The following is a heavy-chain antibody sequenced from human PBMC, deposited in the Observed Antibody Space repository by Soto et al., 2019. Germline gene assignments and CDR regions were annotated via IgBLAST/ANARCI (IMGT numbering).Heavy chain of an antibody. V-gene: IGHV5-51*01. CDR2: IYPGDSDT. J-gene: IGHJ6*02. D-gene: IGHD6-13*01. CDR1: GYSFTSYW. Sequence: ESLKISCKGSGYSFTSYWIGWVRQMPGKGLEWMGIIYPGDSDTRYSPSFQGQVTISADKSISTAYLQWSSLKASDTAMYYCARHGIAAAGTRSARSYYYYGMDVWGQGTTVTVSS. CDR3: ARHGIAAAGTRSARSYYYYGMDV.